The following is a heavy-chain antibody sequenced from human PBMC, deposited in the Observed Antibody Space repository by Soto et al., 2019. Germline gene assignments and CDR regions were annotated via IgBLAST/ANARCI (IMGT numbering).Heavy chain of an antibody. CDR1: GFSFSTYA. CDR3: ASSYFYDSGGYDPFDY. J-gene: IGHJ4*02. CDR2: ISDDGNTK. D-gene: IGHD3-22*01. Sequence: QVQLVESGGGVVQPGTSLRLSCAASGFSFSTYAMYWVRQAPGRGLEWVAVISDDGNTKSYADSVKGRFTISRDNSRNTLYLQIYSLRTEDAAVYYCASSYFYDSGGYDPFDYWGQGTLVTVSS. V-gene: IGHV3-30-3*01.